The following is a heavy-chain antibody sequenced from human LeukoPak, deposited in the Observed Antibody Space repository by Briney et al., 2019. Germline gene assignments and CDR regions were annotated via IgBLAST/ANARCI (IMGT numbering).Heavy chain of an antibody. CDR1: GGSFSDYS. D-gene: IGHD1-14*01. CDR3: ARIGMDNYFYMDV. V-gene: IGHV4-34*01. Sequence: SETLSLTCAVDGGSFSDYSWSWIRQPPGKGLEWIGDVNHGGSTNYNPSLKSRITISVDTSKNQFSLRLSSVTAADTGVYYCARIGMDNYFYMDVWGKGTTVSVSS. CDR2: VNHGGST. J-gene: IGHJ6*03.